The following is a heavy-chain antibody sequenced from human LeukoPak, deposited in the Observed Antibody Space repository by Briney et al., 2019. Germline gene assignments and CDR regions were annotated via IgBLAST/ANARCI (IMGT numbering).Heavy chain of an antibody. Sequence: PGGSLRLSCAASGFTVNAQYMSWVRQAPGKGLDWVSVIYSGGGTYYAHSVSGRFTMSRDNSKNALFLQLNSLRAEDTAVYYCVSHYGMDVWGQGTTVTVSS. V-gene: IGHV3-53*01. J-gene: IGHJ6*02. CDR3: VSHYGMDV. CDR1: GFTVNAQY. CDR2: IYSGGGT.